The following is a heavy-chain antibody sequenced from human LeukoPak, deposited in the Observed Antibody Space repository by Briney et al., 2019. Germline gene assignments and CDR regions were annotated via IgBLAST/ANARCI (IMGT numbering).Heavy chain of an antibody. CDR3: ARGGSYYYLDY. V-gene: IGHV4-59*01. CDR1: GGSISSYY. Sequence: PSETLSLTCTVSGGSISSYYWSWIRQPPGKGLEWIGYIDYSGSTKYNPSLKSRVTISLDTSKNQFSLQLTSVTAADTAVYYCARGGSYYYLDYWGQGTLVTVSS. CDR2: IDYSGST. J-gene: IGHJ4*02. D-gene: IGHD1-26*01.